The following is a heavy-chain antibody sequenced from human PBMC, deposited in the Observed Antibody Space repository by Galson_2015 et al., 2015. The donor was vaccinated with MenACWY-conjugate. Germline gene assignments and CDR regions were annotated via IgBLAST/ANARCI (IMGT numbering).Heavy chain of an antibody. V-gene: IGHV3-7*01. CDR3: VRDVSRSSSSWYDPDAFDN. J-gene: IGHJ3*02. D-gene: IGHD6-13*01. CDR1: GFTFSTYW. Sequence: SLRLSCAASGFTFSTYWMNWVRQAPGKVLEWVANIKQDGGEKYYVDSVKGRFTISRDNAKNSLHLQMNSLRAEDTAVYYCVRDVSRSSSSWYDPDAFDNWGQGTMVTVSS. CDR2: IKQDGGEK.